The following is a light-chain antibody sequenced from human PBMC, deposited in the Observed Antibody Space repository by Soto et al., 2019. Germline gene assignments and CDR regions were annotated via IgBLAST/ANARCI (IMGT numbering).Light chain of an antibody. Sequence: ETLLTQSPGTLSLSPGERATLSCRASQSVSSSYLSWYQLKPGQAPRLLIYGASSRATGIPDRFSGSGSGTDFSRTISRLEPEDFAVYYCQQYGYSFRAFGQGTKVEL. V-gene: IGKV3-20*01. CDR2: GAS. CDR1: QSVSSSY. J-gene: IGKJ1*01. CDR3: QQYGYSFRA.